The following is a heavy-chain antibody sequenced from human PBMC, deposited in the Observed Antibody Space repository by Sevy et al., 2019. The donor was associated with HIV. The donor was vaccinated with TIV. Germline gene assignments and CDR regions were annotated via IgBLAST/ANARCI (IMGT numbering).Heavy chain of an antibody. CDR1: GYTFSNYW. D-gene: IGHD6-13*01. J-gene: IGHJ4*02. CDR2: DNSDGST. CDR3: VAANSWEDY. Sequence: GGSLRLSCEGSGYTFSNYWMHWVRRAPGKGLEWVSRDNSDGSTAYADSVKGRFTISRDNAEYTMSLQMNSLRAEDTPLYYCVAANSWEDYWGQGTLVTVSS. V-gene: IGHV3-74*01.